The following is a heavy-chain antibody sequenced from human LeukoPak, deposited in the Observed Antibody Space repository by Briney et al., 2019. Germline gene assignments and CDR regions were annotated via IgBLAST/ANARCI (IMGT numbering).Heavy chain of an antibody. Sequence: SVKVCCKASGGTFSSYAISWVRQAPGQGLEWMGGIIPIFGTANYAQKFQGRVTITADESTSTAYMALSSLRSEDTAVYYCARDSIAVAGTDYWGQGTLVTVSS. CDR2: IIPIFGTA. CDR3: ARDSIAVAGTDY. CDR1: GGTFSSYA. D-gene: IGHD6-19*01. J-gene: IGHJ4*02. V-gene: IGHV1-69*01.